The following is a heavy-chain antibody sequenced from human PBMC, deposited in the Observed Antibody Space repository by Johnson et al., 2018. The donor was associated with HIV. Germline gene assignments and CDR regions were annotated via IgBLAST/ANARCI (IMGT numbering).Heavy chain of an antibody. D-gene: IGHD6-6*01. CDR1: GFTFSSYG. CDR2: ISYDGNNI. CDR3: ARVHIAARWSNAFDF. Sequence: QVQLVESGGGVVQPGRSLRLSCAASGFTFSSYGMHWVRQVPGKGLEWVAVISYDGNNIYYSDSVKGRFTISRDNSKNTLYLQMDALRPGDTGIYYCARVHIAARWSNAFDFWGQGTMVTVSS. J-gene: IGHJ3*01. V-gene: IGHV3-30*03.